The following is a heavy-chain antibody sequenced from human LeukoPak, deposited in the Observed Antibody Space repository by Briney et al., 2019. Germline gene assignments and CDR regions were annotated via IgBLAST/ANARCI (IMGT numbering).Heavy chain of an antibody. V-gene: IGHV3-9*03. CDR1: GFTFDDYA. D-gene: IGHD6-6*01. J-gene: IGHJ6*03. Sequence: GGSLRLSCAASGFTFDDYAMHWVRQAPGKGLEWVSGISWNSGSIAYADSVKGRFTISRDNAKNSLYLQMNSLRTEDMALYYCAKDYSSSSFYYMDVWGKETTVTVSS. CDR3: AKDYSSSSFYYMDV. CDR2: ISWNSGSI.